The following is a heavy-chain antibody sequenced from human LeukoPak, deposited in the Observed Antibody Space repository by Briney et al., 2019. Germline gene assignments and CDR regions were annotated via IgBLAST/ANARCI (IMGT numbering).Heavy chain of an antibody. CDR3: AKGLGYYYDSSGTRSPFDY. D-gene: IGHD3-22*01. CDR1: GFTFSSYG. V-gene: IGHV3-30*18. J-gene: IGHJ4*02. Sequence: GGSLRLSCAASGFTFSSYGMHWDRQAPGKGLEWVAVISYDGSNKYYADSVKGRFTISRDNSKNTLYLQMNSLRAEDTAVYYCAKGLGYYYDSSGTRSPFDYWGQGTLVTVSS. CDR2: ISYDGSNK.